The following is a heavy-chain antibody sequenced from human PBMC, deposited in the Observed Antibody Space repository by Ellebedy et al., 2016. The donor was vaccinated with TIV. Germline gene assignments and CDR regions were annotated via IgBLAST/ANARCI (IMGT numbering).Heavy chain of an antibody. CDR1: GYTFTGYY. CDR2: INPNSGGT. V-gene: IGHV1-2*02. D-gene: IGHD1-26*01. CDR3: AKDRSGSYDF. J-gene: IGHJ4*02. Sequence: ASVKVSCKASGYTFTGYYMHWVRQAPGQGLEWMGWINPNSGGTNYAQKFQGRVTMTRDTSINTGYMELSRLTSDDTAVYYCAKDRSGSYDFWGQGTLVSVSS.